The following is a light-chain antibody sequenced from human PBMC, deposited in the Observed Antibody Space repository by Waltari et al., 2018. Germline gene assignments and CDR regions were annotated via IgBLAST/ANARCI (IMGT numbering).Light chain of an antibody. CDR1: QSISNY. Sequence: IQMTQSPSSLSASLGDRVTSTCRASQSISNYLNWYQQKPGKAPMLLIYAASSLESGVPSRFSGSGSGTECSLTISSLQPEECATYYGHHSYTNPYTFGQATKMEIK. CDR3: HHSYTNPYT. V-gene: IGKV1-39*01. CDR2: AAS. J-gene: IGKJ2*01.